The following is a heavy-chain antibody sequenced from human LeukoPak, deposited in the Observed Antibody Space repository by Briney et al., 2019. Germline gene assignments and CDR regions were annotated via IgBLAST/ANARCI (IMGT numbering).Heavy chain of an antibody. D-gene: IGHD4-17*01. CDR3: ANAIRPNDY. CDR2: ISISGDTT. CDR1: GFTFSSHA. Sequence: GGSLRLSCGASGFTFSSHAMTWVRQAPGKGLEWVSAISISGDTTYYADAVKGRFTISRDNSKNTVYLQMNSLRAEDTAVYYCANAIRPNDYWGQGTLVTVSS. V-gene: IGHV3-23*01. J-gene: IGHJ4*02.